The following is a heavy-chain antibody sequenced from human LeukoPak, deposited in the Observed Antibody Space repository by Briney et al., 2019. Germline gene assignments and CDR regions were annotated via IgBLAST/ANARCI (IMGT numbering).Heavy chain of an antibody. CDR2: ISGSGGST. V-gene: IGHV3-23*01. Sequence: ETLSLTCTVSGGSISSSSYYWGWIRQPPGKGLEWVSAISGSGGSTYYADSVKGRFTISRDNSKNTLYLQMNSLRAEDTAVYYCAKGYCSGGSCYFPYYYYMDVWGKGTTVSVSS. CDR1: GGSISSSSYY. CDR3: AKGYCSGGSCYFPYYYYMDV. J-gene: IGHJ6*03. D-gene: IGHD2-15*01.